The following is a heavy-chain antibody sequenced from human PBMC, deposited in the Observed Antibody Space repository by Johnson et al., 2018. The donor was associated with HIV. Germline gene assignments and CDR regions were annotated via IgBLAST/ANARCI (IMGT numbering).Heavy chain of an antibody. V-gene: IGHV3-30*02. CDR3: ARVGYSSSWYLGAFDI. CDR1: GFTFSSYG. Sequence: QVQLVESGGGVVRSGGSLRLSCAASGFTFSSYGMHWVRQAPGKGLAWVAFIRFDGSDKYYADSVKGRFTISRDNSKNTLYLQMNSLRAEDTAVYYCARVGYSSSWYLGAFDIWGQGTMVTVSS. D-gene: IGHD6-13*01. CDR2: IRFDGSDK. J-gene: IGHJ3*02.